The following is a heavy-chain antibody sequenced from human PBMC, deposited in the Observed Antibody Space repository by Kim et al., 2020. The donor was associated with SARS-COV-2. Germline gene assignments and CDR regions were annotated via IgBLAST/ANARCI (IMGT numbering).Heavy chain of an antibody. D-gene: IGHD3-10*01. CDR3: ARSGVNYGWDV. J-gene: IGHJ6*02. CDR2: INHDGSQR. CDR1: GFSFRSHW. V-gene: IGHV3-7*01. Sequence: GGSLRLSCAASGFSFRSHWMSWVRQAPGKGLEWVANINHDGSQRYFVDSAKGRFTISRDNARDSLYLDMNSLRAEDTAAYYCARSGVNYGWDVWGQGTTVTVSS.